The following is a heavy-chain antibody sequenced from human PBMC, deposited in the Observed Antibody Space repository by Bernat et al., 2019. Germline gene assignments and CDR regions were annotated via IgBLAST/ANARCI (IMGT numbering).Heavy chain of an antibody. Sequence: QVTLRESGPALVKPTQTLTLTCTFSGFSLSTSGMCVSWIRQPPGKALEWLARIDWDDDKYYSTSLKTRLTISKDTSKNQVVLTMTNMDPVDTATYYCASLRRYCSGGSCYSIGFDPWGQGTLVTVSS. CDR2: IDWDDDK. D-gene: IGHD2-15*01. V-gene: IGHV2-70*15. CDR3: ASLRRYCSGGSCYSIGFDP. J-gene: IGHJ5*02. CDR1: GFSLSTSGMC.